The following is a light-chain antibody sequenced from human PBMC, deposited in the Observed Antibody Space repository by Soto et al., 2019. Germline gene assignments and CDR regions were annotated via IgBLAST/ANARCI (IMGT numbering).Light chain of an antibody. CDR2: GNS. Sequence: QSVLTQPPSVSGAPGQRVTISCTGSSSNIGAGYDVHWYQQLPGTAPKLLIYGNSNRPSGVLDRFSGSKSGTSASLAITGLQAEDEADYYCQSYDSSLSGSEVVFGGGTKLTVL. CDR1: SSNIGAGYD. J-gene: IGLJ2*01. V-gene: IGLV1-40*01. CDR3: QSYDSSLSGSEVV.